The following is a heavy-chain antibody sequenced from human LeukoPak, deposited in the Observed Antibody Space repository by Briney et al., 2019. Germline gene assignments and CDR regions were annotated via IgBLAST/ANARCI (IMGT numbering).Heavy chain of an antibody. CDR2: IKQDGSEK. V-gene: IGHV3-7*05. CDR1: GFTFSKYW. J-gene: IGHJ5*02. CDR3: VRGSSCTVVRVVSWGWFDP. D-gene: IGHD3-10*01. Sequence: GGSLRLSCAASGFTFSKYWMTWVRQAPGKGLEGVANIKQDGSEKSYVVSAKGRFTNSRDNAKNSLYLQMTSLRAEDTAVYYCVRGSSCTVVRVVSWGWFDPWGQGTLVTVSS.